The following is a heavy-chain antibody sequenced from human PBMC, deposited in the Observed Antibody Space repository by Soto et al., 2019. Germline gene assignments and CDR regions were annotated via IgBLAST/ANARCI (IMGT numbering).Heavy chain of an antibody. CDR3: TRDYRVGATTLDY. J-gene: IGHJ4*02. D-gene: IGHD1-26*01. CDR2: IRSKAYGGTT. CDR1: GFTSGDYA. V-gene: IGHV3-49*04. Sequence: GGSLRLSCTASGFTSGDYAMSWVRQAPGKGLEWVGFIRSKAYGGTTEYAASVKGRFTISRDDSKSIAYLQMNSLKTEDTAVYYWTRDYRVGATTLDYWGQGTLVTVAS.